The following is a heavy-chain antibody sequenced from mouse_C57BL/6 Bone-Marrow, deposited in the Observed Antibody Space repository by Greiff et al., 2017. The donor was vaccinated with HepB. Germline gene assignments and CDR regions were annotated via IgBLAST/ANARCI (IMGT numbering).Heavy chain of an antibody. D-gene: IGHD2-5*01. CDR2: IWGVGST. Sequence: QVTLKESGPGLVAPSQSLSITCTVSGFSLTSYGVDWVRQSPGKGLEWLGVIWGVGSTNYNSALKSRLSISKDNSKSQVFLKMNSLQTDDTAMYYCASRYYSNYGWHFDVWGTGTTVTVSS. J-gene: IGHJ1*03. CDR3: ASRYYSNYGWHFDV. CDR1: GFSLTSYG. V-gene: IGHV2-6*01.